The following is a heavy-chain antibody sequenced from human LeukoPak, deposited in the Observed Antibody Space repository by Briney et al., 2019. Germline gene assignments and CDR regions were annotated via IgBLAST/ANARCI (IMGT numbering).Heavy chain of an antibody. CDR2: IYYSGRT. D-gene: IGHD5-24*01. CDR3: ARGRWLPNAFDI. J-gene: IGHJ3*02. V-gene: IGHV4-59*01. CDR1: GDSINSYY. Sequence: SETLSLTCTVSGDSINSYYWNWIRQPPGKGLEWIGYIYYSGRTDYNPSHKSRVTISVDTSKHQFSMKLKSVTAADTAVYFCARGRWLPNAFDIWGQGTMVTVFS.